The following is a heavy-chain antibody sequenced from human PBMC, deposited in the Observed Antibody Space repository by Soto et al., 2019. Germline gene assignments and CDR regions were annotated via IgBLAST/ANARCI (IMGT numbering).Heavy chain of an antibody. V-gene: IGHV1-2*02. CDR3: ARESGGATATLDYYYFYMDV. Sequence: ASVKVSCKASGDSFNDYYIHWVRQAPGQGLEWMGWINPNGGVTKYAQKFRGRVTVTRDTSIRTVYMELSSLRSDDTAVYYCARESGGATATLDYYYFYMDVWGKGTTVTVSS. CDR1: GDSFNDYY. J-gene: IGHJ6*03. D-gene: IGHD5-12*01. CDR2: INPNGGVT.